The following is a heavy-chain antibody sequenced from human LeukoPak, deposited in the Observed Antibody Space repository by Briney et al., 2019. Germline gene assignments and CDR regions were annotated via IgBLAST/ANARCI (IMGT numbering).Heavy chain of an antibody. CDR3: ARDVQNYYYYYMDV. CDR1: GGSISSYY. J-gene: IGHJ6*03. Sequence: SETLSLTCTVSGGSISSYYWSWIRQPPGKGLEWIGYIHYSGSTNYNPSLKSRVTISVDTSKNQFSLNLSSVTAADTAVYYCARDVQNYYYYYMDVWGKGTTVTVSS. CDR2: IHYSGST. V-gene: IGHV4-59*01.